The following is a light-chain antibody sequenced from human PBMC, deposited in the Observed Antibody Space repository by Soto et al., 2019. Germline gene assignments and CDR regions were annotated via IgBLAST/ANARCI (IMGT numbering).Light chain of an antibody. J-gene: IGKJ1*01. V-gene: IGKV3-20*01. CDR2: GAS. CDR1: QSVTSNY. CDR3: QHYSSSPWS. Sequence: EIVLTQSPGTLSLSPGERATLSCRASQSVTSNYLAWYQQKPGQAPRLLIDGASSRATGIPDRFSGSGSGTDFTLSISRLEPEDFAVYYCQHYSSSPWSFGQGTKVEIK.